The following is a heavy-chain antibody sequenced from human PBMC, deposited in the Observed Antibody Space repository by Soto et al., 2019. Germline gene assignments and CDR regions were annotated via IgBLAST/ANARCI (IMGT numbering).Heavy chain of an antibody. V-gene: IGHV4-61*01. CDR1: GGSVSSGSYY. D-gene: IGHD3-22*01. J-gene: IGHJ4*02. CDR2: IYYSGST. Sequence: SETLSLTCTVSGGSVSSGSYYWSWIRQPPGKGLEWIGYIYYSGSTNYNPSLKSRVTISVDTSKNQFSLKLSSVTAADTAVYYCARAKRSGYFPYWGQGTLVTVSS. CDR3: ARAKRSGYFPY.